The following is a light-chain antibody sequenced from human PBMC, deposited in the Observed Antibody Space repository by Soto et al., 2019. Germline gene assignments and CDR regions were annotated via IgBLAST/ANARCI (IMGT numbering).Light chain of an antibody. CDR3: QQGHSTTIT. CDR1: QSISRY. V-gene: IGKV1-39*01. Sequence: DIQRTQSPSSLSASIGDRVILTCRASQSISRYLNWYQQKPGKAPKPLIHDASSLQSGVPSRFSGSGSGTDFNLTISSLQPEDFATYYCQQGHSTTITFGQGTRLEIK. J-gene: IGKJ5*01. CDR2: DAS.